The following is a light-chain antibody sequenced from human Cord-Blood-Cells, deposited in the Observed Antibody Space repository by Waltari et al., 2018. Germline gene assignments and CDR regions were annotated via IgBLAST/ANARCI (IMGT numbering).Light chain of an antibody. CDR1: SSDVGGYNH. V-gene: IGLV2-11*02. CDR2: DVS. J-gene: IGLJ1*01. Sequence: QSALTQPRSVSGSPGQSVTISCTGTSSDVGGYNHVSWYPQHPGKAPKLIVYDVSKRPSGVPDRFSGSKSGNPASLTISGLQAEDEADYYCCSYAGSYVYVFGTGTKVTVL. CDR3: CSYAGSYVYV.